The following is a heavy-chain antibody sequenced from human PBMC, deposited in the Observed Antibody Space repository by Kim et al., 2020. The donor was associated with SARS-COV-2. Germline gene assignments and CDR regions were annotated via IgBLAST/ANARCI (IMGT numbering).Heavy chain of an antibody. CDR3: ARDRYNWNDVGYAFDI. J-gene: IGHJ3*02. D-gene: IGHD1-1*01. CDR2: IWYDGSNK. Sequence: GGSLRLSCAASGFTFSSYGMHWVRQAPGKGLEWVAVIWYDGSNKYYADSVKGRFTISRDNSKNTLYLQMNSLRAEDTAVYYCARDRYNWNDVGYAFDIWGQGTMVTVSS. CDR1: GFTFSSYG. V-gene: IGHV3-33*01.